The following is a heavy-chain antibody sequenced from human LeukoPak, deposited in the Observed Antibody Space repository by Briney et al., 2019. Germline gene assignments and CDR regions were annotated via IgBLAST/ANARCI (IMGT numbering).Heavy chain of an antibody. CDR2: IYYSGST. J-gene: IGHJ4*02. CDR3: AIKNSSGWRNLDY. D-gene: IGHD6-19*01. V-gene: IGHV4-59*01. Sequence: SETLSLTCTVSGGSLSSYYWSWIRQPPGKGLEWIGYIYYSGSTNYNPSLTSRVTISVDTSKNQFSLKLSSVTAADTAGYYCAIKNSSGWRNLDYWGQGTLVTVSS. CDR1: GGSLSSYY.